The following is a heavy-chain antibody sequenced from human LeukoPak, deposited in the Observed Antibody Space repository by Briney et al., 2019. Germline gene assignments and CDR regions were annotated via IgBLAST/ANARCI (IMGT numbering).Heavy chain of an antibody. V-gene: IGHV4-59*01. CDR3: ARGGDGYNPGLFDY. Sequence: SETLSLTCTVSGGSISSYYWSWIRQPSGKGLEWIGYIYYSGSTNYNPSLKSRVTISVDTSKNQFSLKLSSVTAADTAVYYCARGGDGYNPGLFDYWGQGTLVTVSS. CDR2: IYYSGST. CDR1: GGSISSYY. J-gene: IGHJ4*02. D-gene: IGHD5-24*01.